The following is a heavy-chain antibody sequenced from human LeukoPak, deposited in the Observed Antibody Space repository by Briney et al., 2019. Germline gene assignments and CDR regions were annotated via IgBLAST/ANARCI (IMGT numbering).Heavy chain of an antibody. CDR2: IYPGDSDT. J-gene: IGHJ4*02. Sequence: GEPLKISCEGSGYSFTAYWIGWVRQMPGKGLEWMAIIYPGDSDTRYSPSFQGQVTISADKSISTAYLQWSSLQASDTAMYYCARSTTGTHFDYWGQGTLVTVSS. V-gene: IGHV5-51*01. D-gene: IGHD1-1*01. CDR3: ARSTTGTHFDY. CDR1: GYSFTAYW.